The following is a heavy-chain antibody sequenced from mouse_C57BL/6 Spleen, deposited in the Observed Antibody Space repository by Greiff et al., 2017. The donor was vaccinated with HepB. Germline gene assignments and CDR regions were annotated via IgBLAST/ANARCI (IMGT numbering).Heavy chain of an antibody. J-gene: IGHJ4*01. CDR1: GYAFSSSW. CDR3: ARPVIYYGNYYAMEY. V-gene: IGHV1-82*01. D-gene: IGHD2-1*01. CDR2: IYPGDGDT. Sequence: QVQLQQSGPELVKPGASVKISCKASGYAFSSSWMNWVKQRPGKGLEWIGRIYPGDGDTNYNGKFKGKATLTADKSSSTAYMQLSSLTSEGSAVYFCARPVIYYGNYYAMEYWGQGTSVTVSS.